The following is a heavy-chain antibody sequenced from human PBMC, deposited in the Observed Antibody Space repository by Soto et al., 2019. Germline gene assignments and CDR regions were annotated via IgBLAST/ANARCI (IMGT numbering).Heavy chain of an antibody. CDR2: IYWDDDK. V-gene: IGHV2-5*02. Sequence: QITLKESGPTLVKPTQTLTLTCTFSGFSLSTSGVGVGWIRQPPGKALEWLALIYWDDDKLYSPSLKSRLTITKDTSKNQVVLTMTNMDPVDTATYYCAHSSYYYDSSGYYDWYFDLWGRGTLVTVSS. CDR3: AHSSYYYDSSGYYDWYFDL. CDR1: GFSLSTSGVG. J-gene: IGHJ2*01. D-gene: IGHD3-22*01.